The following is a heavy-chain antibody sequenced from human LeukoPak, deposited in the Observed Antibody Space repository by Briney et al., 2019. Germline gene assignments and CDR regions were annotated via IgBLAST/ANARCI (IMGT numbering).Heavy chain of an antibody. D-gene: IGHD3-10*01. CDR2: IKQDGSGK. CDR3: AGQGFVVSMVREVITKNPTYYFDY. Sequence: GGSLRLSCTASGFTFRSDWMIWVRQAPGTGLELVANIKQDGSGKYYLDPVKGRFTISRDNAKNSLYLQMNSLRAEDTAVYYCAGQGFVVSMVREVITKNPTYYFDYWGQGTLVSVSS. J-gene: IGHJ4*02. CDR1: GFTFRSDW. V-gene: IGHV3-7*01.